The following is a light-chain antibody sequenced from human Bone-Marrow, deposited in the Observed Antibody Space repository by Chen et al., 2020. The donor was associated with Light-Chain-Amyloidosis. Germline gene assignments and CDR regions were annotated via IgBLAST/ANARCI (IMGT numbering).Light chain of an antibody. CDR3: QSCDTNYTV. CDR2: GNT. Sequence: QSVLTQPPSVSGAPGQRVINSCTGSRSNIEAGRDVHWYQQLPGTAPKLLIYGNTNRPSGVPDRFSGSRSGTSASLAIPGLRTEDEADYYCQSCDTNYTVFGGGTHLTVL. CDR1: RSNIEAGRD. J-gene: IGLJ7*01. V-gene: IGLV1-40*01.